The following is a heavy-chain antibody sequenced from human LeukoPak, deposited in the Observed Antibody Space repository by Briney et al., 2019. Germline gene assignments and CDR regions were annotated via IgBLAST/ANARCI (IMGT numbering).Heavy chain of an antibody. CDR1: GGSISSYY. D-gene: IGHD1-1*01. Sequence: SETLSLTCTVSGGSISSYYWSWVRQPPGKGREWIGYIYYSGSTTYNPSLKSRVSISVDTSKNQFSLKLSSVTAADTAVYYCARGVAGTGLGGAFDYWGQGTLVTVSS. CDR3: ARGVAGTGLGGAFDY. CDR2: IYYSGST. V-gene: IGHV4-59*01. J-gene: IGHJ4*02.